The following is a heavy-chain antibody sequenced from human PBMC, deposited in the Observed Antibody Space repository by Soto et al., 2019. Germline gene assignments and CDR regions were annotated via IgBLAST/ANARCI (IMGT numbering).Heavy chain of an antibody. CDR3: ARSLGRFSNQTGEDY. D-gene: IGHD3-3*01. J-gene: IGHJ4*02. V-gene: IGHV1-69*13. CDR1: GGTFSSYA. CDR2: IIPIFGTA. Sequence: SVKVSCKASGGTFSSYAISWVRQAPGQGLEWMGGIIPIFGTANYAQKFQGRVTITADESTSTAYMELSSLRSEDTAVYYCARSLGRFSNQTGEDYWGQGTLVTVSS.